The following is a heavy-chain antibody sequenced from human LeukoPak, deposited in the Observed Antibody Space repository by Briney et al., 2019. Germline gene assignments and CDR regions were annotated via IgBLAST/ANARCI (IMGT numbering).Heavy chain of an antibody. Sequence: GGSLRLSCAASGFTFSSYGMHWVRQAPGKGLEWVAVISYDGSNKYYADSVKGRFTISRDNSKNTLYLQMNSLRAEDTAVYYCAKIIAAAGTVLAFDIWGQGTKVTVSS. V-gene: IGHV3-30*18. CDR2: ISYDGSNK. J-gene: IGHJ3*02. CDR3: AKIIAAAGTVLAFDI. D-gene: IGHD6-13*01. CDR1: GFTFSSYG.